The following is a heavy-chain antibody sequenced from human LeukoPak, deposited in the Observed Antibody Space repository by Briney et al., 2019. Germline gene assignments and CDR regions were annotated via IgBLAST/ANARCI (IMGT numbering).Heavy chain of an antibody. CDR2: IYYGGST. V-gene: IGHV4-59*01. J-gene: IGHJ5*02. CDR1: GGTISSYY. D-gene: IGHD2-8*01. CDR3: ARDKGDCTNGVCYLNWFDP. Sequence: SETLSLTCTASGGTISSYYRSWIRQPPGKGLEWVGYIYYGGSTNYYPAFMSRVTISVDTSKNQSSLKLNSVTAADTAVYYCARDKGDCTNGVCYLNWFDPWGQGTLVTVSS.